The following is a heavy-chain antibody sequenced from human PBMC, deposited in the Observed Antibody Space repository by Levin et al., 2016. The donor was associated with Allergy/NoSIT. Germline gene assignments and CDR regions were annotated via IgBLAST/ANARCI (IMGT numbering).Heavy chain of an antibody. CDR1: GGTFNSNT. Sequence: SVKVSCKASGGTFNSNTITWVRQTPGQGLVWMGRIIPIIGMTNYAANFQGRVTITADKSTGTANLELSGLRPDDTAVYYCAREDYNDSFDIWGQGTKVTVSS. D-gene: IGHD1-1*01. J-gene: IGHJ3*02. CDR3: AREDYNDSFDI. CDR2: IIPIIGMT. V-gene: IGHV1-69*04.